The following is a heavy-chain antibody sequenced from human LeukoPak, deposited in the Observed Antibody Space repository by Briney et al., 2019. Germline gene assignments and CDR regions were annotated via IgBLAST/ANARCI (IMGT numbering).Heavy chain of an antibody. Sequence: PGGSLRLSCAASGFTFSDYYMSWIRQAPGKGLEWVSYISSSGSTIYYEDSVKGRFTISRDNAKNSLYLQMNSLRAEDTAVYYCARDRDSNYLDYYMDVWGKGTTVTVSS. J-gene: IGHJ6*03. V-gene: IGHV3-11*04. CDR2: ISSSGSTI. D-gene: IGHD4-11*01. CDR3: ARDRDSNYLDYYMDV. CDR1: GFTFSDYY.